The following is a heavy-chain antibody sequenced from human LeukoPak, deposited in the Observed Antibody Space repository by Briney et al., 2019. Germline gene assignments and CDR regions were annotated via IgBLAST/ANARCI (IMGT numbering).Heavy chain of an antibody. D-gene: IGHD5-24*01. CDR2: IYDRGPA. CDR3: ARVSRDGYAGKPYYFDY. V-gene: IGHV4-30-2*05. CDR1: GGALASGGYS. J-gene: IGHJ4*02. Sequence: SQTLSLTCTVSGGALASGGYSWNWIRQSPGKGLEWIGCIYDRGPAYYNPSLKSRVTISVDTSKNQFSLKLSPVTAADTAVYYCARVSRDGYAGKPYYFDYWGQGTLVTVSS.